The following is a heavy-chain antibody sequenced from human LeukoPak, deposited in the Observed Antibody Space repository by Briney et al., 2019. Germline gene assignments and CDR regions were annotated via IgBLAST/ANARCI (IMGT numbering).Heavy chain of an antibody. CDR3: ARPAPTGVDAFDI. V-gene: IGHV1-46*01. J-gene: IGHJ3*02. CDR2: INPGGGST. Sequence: ASVKVSCKASGYTFTGYYMHWVRQAPGQGLEWMGIINPGGGSTSYAQRLKGRVTMTSDTSTSTVYMELSSLRSEGTAVYYCARPAPTGVDAFDIWGQGTLVTVSS. CDR1: GYTFTGYY. D-gene: IGHD3-10*01.